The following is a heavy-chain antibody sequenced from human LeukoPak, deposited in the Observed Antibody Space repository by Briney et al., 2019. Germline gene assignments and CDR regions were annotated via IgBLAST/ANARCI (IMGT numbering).Heavy chain of an antibody. V-gene: IGHV3-23*01. CDR2: IGGYCGST. J-gene: IGHJ2*01. CDR3: EKVAVVSGYWYFDL. D-gene: IGHD2-21*02. Sequence: GGSLRLSCEASGMTFSSYAMSWVRQAPGKGLEWVSAIGGYCGSTYYADSVKGRFTISRDNSKNTLYLQMNSLRAEDTAVYYCEKVAVVSGYWYFDLWGRGTLVTVSS. CDR1: GMTFSSYA.